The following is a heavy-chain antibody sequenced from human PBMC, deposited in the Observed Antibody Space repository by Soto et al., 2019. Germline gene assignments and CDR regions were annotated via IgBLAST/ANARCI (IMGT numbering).Heavy chain of an antibody. D-gene: IGHD6-19*01. V-gene: IGHV4-4*02. CDR3: ARSFGWYAIDY. Sequence: QVLLQESGPGLVQPSGTLSLSCAVSGDSISTNYFWGWVRQPPGKGLEWVGDISHSGSVNYNPSRKGRVTISIDKSKNQFSLKLNSVTAADTAVYYCARSFGWYAIDYWGQGTLVIVSS. CDR1: GDSISTNYF. CDR2: ISHSGSV. J-gene: IGHJ4*02.